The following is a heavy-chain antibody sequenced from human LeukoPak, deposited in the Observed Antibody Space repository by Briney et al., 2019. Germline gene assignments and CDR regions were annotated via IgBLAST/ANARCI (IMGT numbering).Heavy chain of an antibody. J-gene: IGHJ4*02. V-gene: IGHV4-59*01. CDR3: ARVRALAAADEYYFDY. Sequence: SRVTISLDTSKNQFSLKLNSVTAADTAVYYCARVRALAAADEYYFDYWGQGTLVTVSS. D-gene: IGHD6-13*01.